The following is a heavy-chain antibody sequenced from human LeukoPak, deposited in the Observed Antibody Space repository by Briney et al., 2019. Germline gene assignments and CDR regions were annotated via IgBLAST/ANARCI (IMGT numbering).Heavy chain of an antibody. Sequence: PSETLSLTCTVSGGSISSYFWSWIRQSPRKGLEWIGLMYHSGSTNYNPSLKSRVIMSQDTSTNQFSLQVNSVTAADSAVYYCARSFRGYSQGYYYYAMDVWGQGTAVTVFS. V-gene: IGHV4-59*01. CDR1: GGSISSYF. CDR3: ARSFRGYSQGYYYYAMDV. J-gene: IGHJ6*02. D-gene: IGHD5-18*01. CDR2: MYHSGST.